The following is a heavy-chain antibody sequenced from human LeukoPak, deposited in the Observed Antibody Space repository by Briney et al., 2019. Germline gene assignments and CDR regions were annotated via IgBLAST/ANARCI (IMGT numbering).Heavy chain of an antibody. V-gene: IGHV3-23*01. D-gene: IGHD6-6*01. CDR3: VRDSSSEGPFDY. CDR2: ISGSGGST. CDR1: GFTFSSYA. Sequence: QSGGSLRLSCAASGFTFSSYAMSWVRQAPGKGLEWVSAISGSGGSTYYADSVKGRFTISRDNSKNTLYLQMNSLKTEDTAVYYCVRDSSSEGPFDYWGQGTLVTVSS. J-gene: IGHJ4*02.